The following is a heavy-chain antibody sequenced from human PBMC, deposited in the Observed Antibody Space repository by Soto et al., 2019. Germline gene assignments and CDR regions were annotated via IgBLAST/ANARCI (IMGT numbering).Heavy chain of an antibody. J-gene: IGHJ2*01. CDR3: ARDRGDYCSGIRYVYL. CDR1: GFTFSSYA. D-gene: IGHD3-10*01. V-gene: IGHV3-23*01. CDR2: ISDSGGST. Sequence: EVQLLESGGCLVQPGGSLRLSCAASGFTFSSYALNWGRQAPGKGLEWVSAISDSGGSTYYVDSVKGRFTISRDNSKNTLYLQMNSLRVEDTAVYSCARDRGDYCSGIRYVYLWGRGTLVTVSS.